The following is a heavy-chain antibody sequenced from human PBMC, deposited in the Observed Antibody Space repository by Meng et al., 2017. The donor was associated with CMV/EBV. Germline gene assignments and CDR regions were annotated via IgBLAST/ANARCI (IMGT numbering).Heavy chain of an antibody. J-gene: IGHJ6*02. V-gene: IGHV4-34*01. CDR1: GGSFSGYY. D-gene: IGHD3-22*01. CDR2: INHSGST. Sequence: GSLRLSCAVYGGSFSGYYWSWIRQPPGKGLEWVGEINHSGSTNYNPSLKSRVAISVDTSKNQFSLKLSSVTAADTAVYYCARGGGSTGYYRSNCYYYGMDFWGQGTTVTVSS. CDR3: ARGGGSTGYYRSNCYYYGMDF.